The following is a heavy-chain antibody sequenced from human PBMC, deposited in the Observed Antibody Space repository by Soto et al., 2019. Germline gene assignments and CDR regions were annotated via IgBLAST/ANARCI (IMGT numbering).Heavy chain of an antibody. Sequence: SETLSLTCTVSCGSMSSGGYYWSWVRQHPGKGLEWIGYIYYSGSTYYNPSLKSRVTISVDTSKNEFSLKLNSVTGADTAVYYCARVGAIAPAVLNWLDPWGQGTLVTVSS. CDR3: ARVGAIAPAVLNWLDP. V-gene: IGHV4-31*03. CDR2: IYYSGST. D-gene: IGHD6-13*01. CDR1: CGSMSSGGYY. J-gene: IGHJ5*02.